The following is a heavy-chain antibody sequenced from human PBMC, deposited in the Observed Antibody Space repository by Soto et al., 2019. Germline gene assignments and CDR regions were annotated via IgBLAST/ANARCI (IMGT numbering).Heavy chain of an antibody. CDR3: VRYNGVGDNHNFAY. V-gene: IGHV3-23*01. CDR2: ISDSGAIT. Sequence: GGSLRLSCAASGFTFSSYAMNWVRQAQGKGLEWVSGISDSGAITYYADSVKGRFTISRDNSKNTLYLQMNSLRVEDTAMYYCVRYNGVGDNHNFAYWGPGTLVTVSS. J-gene: IGHJ4*02. D-gene: IGHD1-26*01. CDR1: GFTFSSYA.